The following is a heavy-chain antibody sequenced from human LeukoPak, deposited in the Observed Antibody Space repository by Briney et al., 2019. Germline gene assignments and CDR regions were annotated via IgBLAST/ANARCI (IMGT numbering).Heavy chain of an antibody. D-gene: IGHD5-18*01. J-gene: IGHJ4*02. V-gene: IGHV1-2*02. CDR3: AREEDRDTAFDY. CDR1: GYTFTGYY. Sequence: ASVKVSCKASGYTFTGYYMHWVRQAPGQGLEWMGWINPNSGGTNYAQKLQGRVTMTTDTSTSTAYMGLRSLRSDDTAVYYCAREEDRDTAFDYWGQGTLVTVSS. CDR2: INPNSGGT.